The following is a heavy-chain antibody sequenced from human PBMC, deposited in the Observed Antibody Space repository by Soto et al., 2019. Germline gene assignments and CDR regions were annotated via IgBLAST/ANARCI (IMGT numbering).Heavy chain of an antibody. V-gene: IGHV4-34*01. Sequence: SETLSLTCAVYGGYFSGYYWSWIRQPPGKGLEWIGEINHSGSTNYNPSLKSRVTISVDTSKNQFSLKLSSVTAADTAVYYCARGRYDFWSGYYTGIDYWGQGTLVTVSS. CDR2: INHSGST. D-gene: IGHD3-3*01. J-gene: IGHJ4*02. CDR1: GGYFSGYY. CDR3: ARGRYDFWSGYYTGIDY.